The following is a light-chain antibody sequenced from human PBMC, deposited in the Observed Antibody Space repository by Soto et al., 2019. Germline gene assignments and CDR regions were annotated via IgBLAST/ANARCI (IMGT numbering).Light chain of an antibody. CDR1: QSISSS. CDR2: MAS. Sequence: DIQMTQSPSTLSASVGDRITITCRASQSISSSLAWYQQKPGKAPKLLIYMASNLQSGVPSRFGGAGSGTEFTLTISSLQPDDFATYFCQQSYSTPPWTFGQGTMV. V-gene: IGKV1-5*03. J-gene: IGKJ1*01. CDR3: QQSYSTPPWT.